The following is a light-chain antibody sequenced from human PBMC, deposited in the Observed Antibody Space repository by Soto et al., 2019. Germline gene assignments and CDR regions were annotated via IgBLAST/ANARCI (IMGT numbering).Light chain of an antibody. J-gene: IGKJ1*01. CDR2: KAS. CDR3: QQYNSYTWT. Sequence: DIQMTQSPSTRSASVGDRVTITCRASQSISSWLAWYQQKPGKAPKLLIYKASSVESGVPSRFSGSGSGTEFTLTISSLQPDDFATYYCQQYNSYTWTFGQGTKVEIK. V-gene: IGKV1-5*03. CDR1: QSISSW.